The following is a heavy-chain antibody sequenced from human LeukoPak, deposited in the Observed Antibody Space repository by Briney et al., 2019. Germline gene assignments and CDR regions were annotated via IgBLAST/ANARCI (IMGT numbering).Heavy chain of an antibody. CDR3: ANSNDYGDRGY. D-gene: IGHD4-17*01. CDR1: GFTFSDYY. Sequence: GGSLRLSCAASGFTFSDYYMNWIRQVPGKGLEWISYISGSGRTIDYAYSVKGRFTISRDNANNSLYLQMNSLRAEDTAVYYCANSNDYGDRGYWGQGTLVTVSS. V-gene: IGHV3-11*01. J-gene: IGHJ4*02. CDR2: ISGSGRTI.